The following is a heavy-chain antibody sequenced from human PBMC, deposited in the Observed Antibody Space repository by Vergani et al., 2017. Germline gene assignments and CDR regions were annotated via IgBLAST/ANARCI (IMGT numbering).Heavy chain of an antibody. V-gene: IGHV4-34*01. Sequence: QVQLQQWGAGLLKPLETLSLTCAVYGGSFSGYYWSWIRQPPGKGLEWIGEINHSGSTNYNPSLKSRVTIFVDKSKNLLSLRLNSVTAADTAVYYCARGETRTDWFDPWGQGTLVTVSS. CDR2: INHSGST. D-gene: IGHD3/OR15-3a*01. CDR1: GGSFSGYY. J-gene: IGHJ5*02. CDR3: ARGETRTDWFDP.